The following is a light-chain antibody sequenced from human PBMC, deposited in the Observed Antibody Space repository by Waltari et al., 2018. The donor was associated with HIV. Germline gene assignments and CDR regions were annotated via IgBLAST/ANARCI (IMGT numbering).Light chain of an antibody. CDR2: EDS. V-gene: IGLV3-1*01. CDR3: QAWDTTTVV. Sequence: SYELTQSPSVSVSPGQTASITCSGDKLGDKYACWYQQKQGQSPVLVIYEDSKRPSGIPERFSGSNSGNTATLTISGTQAMDEADYYCQAWDTTTVVFGGGTKLTVL. J-gene: IGLJ2*01. CDR1: KLGDKY.